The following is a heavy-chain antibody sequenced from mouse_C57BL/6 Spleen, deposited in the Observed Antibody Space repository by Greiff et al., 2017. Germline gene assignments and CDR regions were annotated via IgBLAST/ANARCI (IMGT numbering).Heavy chain of an antibody. CDR2: IDPNSGGT. D-gene: IGHD2-4*01. Sequence: QVQLKQPGAELVKPGASVKLSCKASGYTFTSYWMHWVKQRPGRGLEWIGRIDPNSGGTNYNEKFKSKATLTVDKPSSTAYMQLSSLTSEDSAVYYCARERVYGAYDDDDGVDYWGQGTTLTVSS. CDR1: GYTFTSYW. J-gene: IGHJ2*01. V-gene: IGHV1-72*01. CDR3: ARERVYGAYDDDDGVDY.